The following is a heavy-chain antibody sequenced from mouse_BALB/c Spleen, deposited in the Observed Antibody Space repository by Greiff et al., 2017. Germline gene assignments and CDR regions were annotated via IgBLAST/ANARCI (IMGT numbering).Heavy chain of an antibody. J-gene: IGHJ3*01. CDR1: GYTFSSYW. Sequence: VQVVESGAELMKPGASVKISCKATGYTFSSYWIEWVKQTPGHGLEWIGEILTGGGSTNYNEKFKGKATFTADTSSNTAYMQLSSLTSEDSAVYYCARDGSSPYWGQGTLVTVSA. CDR2: ILTGGGST. V-gene: IGHV1-9*01. CDR3: ARDGSSPY. D-gene: IGHD1-1*01.